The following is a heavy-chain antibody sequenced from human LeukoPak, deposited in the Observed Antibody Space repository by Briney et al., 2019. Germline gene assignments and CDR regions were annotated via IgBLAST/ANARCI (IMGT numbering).Heavy chain of an antibody. V-gene: IGHV5-51*01. J-gene: IGHJ4*02. Sequence: GESLKISCKGSGFSFITYWIGWVRQTPGKGLEWMGIIYPDDSETRYSPSFQGQVTISADKSISTAYVQWSSLKASDTAMYYCARLYYDNGGYPDYWGQGTLVTVSS. D-gene: IGHD3-22*01. CDR3: ARLYYDNGGYPDY. CDR2: IYPDDSET. CDR1: GFSFITYW.